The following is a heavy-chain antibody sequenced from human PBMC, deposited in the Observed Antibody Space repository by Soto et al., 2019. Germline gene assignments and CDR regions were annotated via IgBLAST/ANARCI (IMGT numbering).Heavy chain of an antibody. J-gene: IGHJ4*02. CDR1: GFTFSSYG. CDR2: ISYDGSNK. CDR3: AKGDWYYDFWSGLVPFDY. V-gene: IGHV3-30*18. D-gene: IGHD3-3*01. Sequence: GGSLRLSCAASGFTFSSYGMHWVRQAPGKGLEWVAVISYDGSNKYYADSVKGRFTISRDNSKNTLYLQMNSLRAEDTAVYYCAKGDWYYDFWSGLVPFDYWGQGTLVTVS.